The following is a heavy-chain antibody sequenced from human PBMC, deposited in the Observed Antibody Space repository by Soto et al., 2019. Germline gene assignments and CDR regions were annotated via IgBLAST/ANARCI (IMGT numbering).Heavy chain of an antibody. CDR3: ARGIAAPTTDAFDI. CDR1: GFTFSDYY. CDR2: ISSSGSTI. D-gene: IGHD6-13*01. Sequence: GGSLRLSCAASGFTFSDYYMSWIRQAPGKGLEWVSYISSSGSTIYYADSVKGRFTISRDNAKNSLYLQMNSLRAEDTAVYYCARGIAAPTTDAFDIWGQGTXVTVSS. J-gene: IGHJ3*02. V-gene: IGHV3-11*01.